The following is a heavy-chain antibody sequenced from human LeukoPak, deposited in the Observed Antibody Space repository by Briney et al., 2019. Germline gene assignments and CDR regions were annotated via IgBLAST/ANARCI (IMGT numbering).Heavy chain of an antibody. D-gene: IGHD3-10*01. CDR1: GFTFSNAW. CDR3: TTVYYGSGSYYNRFDY. V-gene: IGHV3-15*01. Sequence: GGSLRLSCAASGFTFSNAWMSWVRQAPGKGLEWVGRIKSKTDGGTTDYAAPVKGRFTISRDDSKNTLYLQMNSLKTEHTAVYYCTTVYYGSGSYYNRFDYWGQGTLVTVSS. CDR2: IKSKTDGGTT. J-gene: IGHJ4*02.